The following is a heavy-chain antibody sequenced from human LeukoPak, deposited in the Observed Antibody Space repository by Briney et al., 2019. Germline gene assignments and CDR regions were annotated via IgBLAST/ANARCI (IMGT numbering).Heavy chain of an antibody. CDR1: GFTFGIYG. J-gene: IGHJ6*04. CDR3: AELGITMIGGV. V-gene: IGHV3-23*01. CDR2: ISGSGSST. D-gene: IGHD3-10*02. Sequence: GGSLRLSCAASGFTFGIYGMSWVRQAPGKGLEWVSAISGSGSSTYYADSVKGRFTISRDNAKNSLYLQMNSLRAEDTAVYYCAELGITMIGGVWGKGTTVTISS.